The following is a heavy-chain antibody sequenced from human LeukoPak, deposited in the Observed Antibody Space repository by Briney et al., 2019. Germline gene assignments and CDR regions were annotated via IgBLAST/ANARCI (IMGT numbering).Heavy chain of an antibody. J-gene: IGHJ4*02. CDR3: AREDRGVLIVDY. D-gene: IGHD3-10*01. Sequence: ASVKVSCKASGYTFTSYDINWVRQATGQGLEWMGWMNPNSGNTGYAQKLQGRVTMARNTPISTAYMELSSLRSEDTAVYYCAREDRGVLIVDYWGQGTLVTVSS. CDR1: GYTFTSYD. V-gene: IGHV1-8*01. CDR2: MNPNSGNT.